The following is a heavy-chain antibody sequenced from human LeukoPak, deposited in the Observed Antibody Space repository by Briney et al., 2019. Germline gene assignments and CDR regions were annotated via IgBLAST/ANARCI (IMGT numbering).Heavy chain of an antibody. Sequence: SETLSLTCAVYGGSFSGYYWSWLRQPPGKGLEWIGEINHSGSTNYNPSLKSRVTISVDTSKNQFSLKLSSVTAADTAVYYCARGRWKVGATRWFDPWGQGTLVTVSS. CDR2: INHSGST. V-gene: IGHV4-34*01. D-gene: IGHD1-26*01. CDR1: GGSFSGYY. CDR3: ARGRWKVGATRWFDP. J-gene: IGHJ5*02.